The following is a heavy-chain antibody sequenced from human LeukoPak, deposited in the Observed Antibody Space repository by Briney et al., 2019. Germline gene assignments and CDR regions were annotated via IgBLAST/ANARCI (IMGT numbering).Heavy chain of an antibody. J-gene: IGHJ4*02. D-gene: IGHD1-26*01. Sequence: SETRSLTCAVYGGSFSGYYWTWIRQSPGKGLEWIGEINHSGRTNYNPSLESRVTISLDTSKNQFSLKLNSVTGADTAVYYCAKYGPGSGSYSTSWCFHQWGQGTLVTVSS. CDR1: GGSFSGYY. CDR3: AKYGPGSGSYSTSWCFHQ. V-gene: IGHV4-34*01. CDR2: INHSGRT.